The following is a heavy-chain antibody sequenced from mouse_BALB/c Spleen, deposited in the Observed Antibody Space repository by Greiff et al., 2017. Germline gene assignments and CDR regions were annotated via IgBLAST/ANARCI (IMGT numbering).Heavy chain of an antibody. Sequence: EVKLEESGPGLVKPSQSLSLTCTVTGYSITSDYAWNWIRQFPGNKLEWMGYISYSGSTSYNPSLKSRISITRDTSKNQFFLQLNSVTTEDTATYYCARRGGTRGMDYWGQGTSVTVSS. V-gene: IGHV3-2*02. J-gene: IGHJ4*01. CDR1: GYSITSDYA. CDR2: ISYSGST. CDR3: ARRGGTRGMDY. D-gene: IGHD4-1*01.